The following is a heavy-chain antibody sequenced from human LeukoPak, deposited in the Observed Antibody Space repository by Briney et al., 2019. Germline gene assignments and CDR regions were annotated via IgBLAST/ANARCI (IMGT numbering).Heavy chain of an antibody. D-gene: IGHD5-18*01. CDR2: INPNSGGT. CDR1: GYTFTGYY. J-gene: IGHJ3*02. CDR3: ARPVDTAMANDAFDI. V-gene: IGHV1-2*02. Sequence: GASVKVSCKASGYTFTGYYMHWVRQAPGQGLEWMGWINPNSGGTNYAQKFQGRVTMTRDTSTSTVYMELSSLRSEDTAVYYCARPVDTAMANDAFDIWGQGTMVTVSS.